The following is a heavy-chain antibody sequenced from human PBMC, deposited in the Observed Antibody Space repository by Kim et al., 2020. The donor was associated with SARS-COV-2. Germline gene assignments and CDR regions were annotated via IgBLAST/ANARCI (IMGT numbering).Heavy chain of an antibody. CDR3: ARDLMYSSGKIDY. CDR1: GFTFSSYA. J-gene: IGHJ4*02. D-gene: IGHD6-19*01. Sequence: GGSLRLSCAASGFTFSSYAMHWVRQAPGKGLEWVAVISYDGSNKYYADSVKGRFTISRDNSKNTLYLQMNSLRAEDTAVYYCARDLMYSSGKIDYWGQGTLVTVSS. V-gene: IGHV3-30*04. CDR2: ISYDGSNK.